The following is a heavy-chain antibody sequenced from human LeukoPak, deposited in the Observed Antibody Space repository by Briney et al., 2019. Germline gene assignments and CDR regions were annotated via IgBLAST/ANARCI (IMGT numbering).Heavy chain of an antibody. V-gene: IGHV4-59*01. CDR1: GGSISTYY. D-gene: IGHD3-10*01. CDR2: IYYSGST. CDR3: ARDSITMVRGVQTFYYYYGMDV. J-gene: IGHJ6*04. Sequence: SETLSLTRTVSGGSISTYYWSWIRQPPGKGLEWIGYIYYSGSTNYNPSLKSRVTISVDTSKNQFSLKLSSVTAADTAVYYCARDSITMVRGVQTFYYYYGMDVWGKGTTVTVSS.